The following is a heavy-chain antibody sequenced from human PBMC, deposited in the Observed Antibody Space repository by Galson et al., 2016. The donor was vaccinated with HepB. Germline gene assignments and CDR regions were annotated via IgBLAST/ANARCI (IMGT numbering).Heavy chain of an antibody. CDR1: GYTFASYW. J-gene: IGHJ4*02. CDR3: ARHHPYTSGPADY. V-gene: IGHV5-51*01. Sequence: QSGAEVKKTGESLKISCETSGYTFASYWIGWVRQVPGKGLEWMGIIYPGDSTTKYSPSFQGQVTISADKSIRTAYLHWSSLKASDTAMYYCARHHPYTSGPADYWGPGVLVTVSS. CDR2: IYPGDSTT. D-gene: IGHD6-19*01.